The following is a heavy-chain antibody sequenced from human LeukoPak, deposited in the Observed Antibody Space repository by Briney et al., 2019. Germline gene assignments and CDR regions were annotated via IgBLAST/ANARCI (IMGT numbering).Heavy chain of an antibody. V-gene: IGHV1-2*02. CDR2: INPNSSAT. J-gene: IGHJ1*01. D-gene: IGHD5-24*01. CDR1: GYRFTGYY. Sequence: ASVKVSCKASGYRFTGYYLHWVRQAPGQGLEWMGWINPNSSATNFARKFQGRVTLTTDTSISSAYMELNRLTSDDTALYCCARVLTDGYNTGNFEHWGQGTLVRVST. CDR3: ARVLTDGYNTGNFEH.